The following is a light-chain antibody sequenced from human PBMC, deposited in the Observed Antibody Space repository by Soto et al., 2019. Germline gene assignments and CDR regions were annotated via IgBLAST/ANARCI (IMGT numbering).Light chain of an antibody. CDR3: MQSLQARYT. CDR2: LGS. V-gene: IGKV2-28*01. CDR1: QSLLHSNGYNY. J-gene: IGKJ2*01. Sequence: DIVMTQSPLSLPVTPGEPASISCRSSQSLLHSNGYNYMDWYLQKPGQSPQLLIYLGSNRASGVPDRFSGSGTGTDFTLEISRVEAEDVGVYYCMQSLQARYTFGQGTKVEIK.